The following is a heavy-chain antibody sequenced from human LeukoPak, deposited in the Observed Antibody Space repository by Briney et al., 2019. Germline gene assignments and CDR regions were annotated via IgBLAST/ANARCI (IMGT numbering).Heavy chain of an antibody. CDR1: GFTFSSYA. J-gene: IGHJ4*02. CDR3: ARRGGDLYTAMVTDFDY. V-gene: IGHV3-23*01. CDR2: LGGNSGYT. Sequence: GGSLRLSCAASGFTFSSYAMSWVRQAPGKGLEWVSDLGGNSGYTYYADSVKGRVTVSRDNSKNTLSLQMNNLRAEDTAVYYCARRGGDLYTAMVTDFDYWGQGTLVTVSS. D-gene: IGHD5-18*01.